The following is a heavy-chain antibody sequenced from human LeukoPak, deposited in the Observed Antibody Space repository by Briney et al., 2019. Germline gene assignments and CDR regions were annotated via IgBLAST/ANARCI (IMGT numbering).Heavy chain of an antibody. V-gene: IGHV1-18*01. CDR1: GYTFMNYD. CDR2: ISTSNGNT. J-gene: IGHJ5*02. CDR3: ARDPYHRTGPPLDL. D-gene: IGHD1-14*01. Sequence: ASVKVSCKASGYTFMNYDITWVRQAPGQGLEWMGRISTSNGNTDYAQKFQGKVTMTTDTSTSTVFMELRSLRLDDTAVYYCARDPYHRTGPPLDLWGQGTLVIISS.